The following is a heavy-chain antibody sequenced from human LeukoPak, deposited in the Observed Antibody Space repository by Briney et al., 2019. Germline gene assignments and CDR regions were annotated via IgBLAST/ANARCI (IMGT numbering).Heavy chain of an antibody. D-gene: IGHD3-16*02. Sequence: PGGSLRLSCAASGFTFDDYTMHWVRQAPGKGLEWVSLISWDGGSTYYADSVKGRFTISRDNSKNSLYLQMNSLRTEDTALYYCAKGGDLSGGGVPSGDYFDYWGQGTLVTVSS. CDR3: AKGGDLSGGGVPSGDYFDY. CDR2: ISWDGGST. CDR1: GFTFDDYT. J-gene: IGHJ4*02. V-gene: IGHV3-43*01.